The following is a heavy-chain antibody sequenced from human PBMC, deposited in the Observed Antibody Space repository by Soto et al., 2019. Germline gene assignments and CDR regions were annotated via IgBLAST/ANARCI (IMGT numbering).Heavy chain of an antibody. J-gene: IGHJ5*02. CDR1: GYSISSGYY. CDR2: IYHSGST. CDR3: ARGVETPEAWFDP. V-gene: IGHV4-38-2*01. Sequence: SETLSLTCAVSGYSISSGYYWGCIRQPPGKGLEWIGSIYHSGSTYYNPSLKSRVTISVDTSKNQFSLKLSSVTAADTAVYYCARGVETPEAWFDPWGQGTLVTVSS.